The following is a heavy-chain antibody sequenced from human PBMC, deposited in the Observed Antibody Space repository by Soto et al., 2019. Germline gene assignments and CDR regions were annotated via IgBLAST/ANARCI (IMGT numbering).Heavy chain of an antibody. D-gene: IGHD4-17*01. V-gene: IGHV4-30-4*01. CDR2: IYYSGST. J-gene: IGHJ4*02. CDR1: GGSISSGDYY. Sequence: PSETLSLTCTVSGGSISSGDYYWRWIRQPPGKGLEWIGYIYYSGSTYYNPSLKSRVTISVDTSKNQFSLKLSSVTAADTAVYYCARETPSTVTDYYFDYWGQGTLVTVSS. CDR3: ARETPSTVTDYYFDY.